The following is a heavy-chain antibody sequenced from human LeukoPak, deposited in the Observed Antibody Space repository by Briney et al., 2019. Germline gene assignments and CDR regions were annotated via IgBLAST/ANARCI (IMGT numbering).Heavy chain of an antibody. Sequence: SETLSLTCTVSGYSTSSGYYWGWIRQPPGKGLEWIGDVGHSGSADYNPSLKSRVTVSADPSKTQFSLKLTSVTAADTAVYYCATRGDYSDTSGNSYDALDIWGQGTMVTVSS. J-gene: IGHJ3*02. V-gene: IGHV4-38-2*02. CDR1: GYSTSSGYY. CDR3: ATRGDYSDTSGNSYDALDI. CDR2: VGHSGSA. D-gene: IGHD3-22*01.